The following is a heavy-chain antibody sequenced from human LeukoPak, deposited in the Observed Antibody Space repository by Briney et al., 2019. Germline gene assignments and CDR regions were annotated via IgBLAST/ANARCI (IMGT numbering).Heavy chain of an antibody. V-gene: IGHV3-23*01. CDR2: ISGSGAST. D-gene: IGHD1-14*01. J-gene: IGHJ6*03. CDR1: GFTFSSCA. CDR3: AKREPDYYFYYMDV. Sequence: GGSLRLSCAASGFTFSSCAMSWVRQAPGKGLEWVSAISGSGASTYYADSVKDRFTISRDNSKNTLYLQMKSLRADDTAVYYCAKREPDYYFYYMDVWGKGTTVTVSS.